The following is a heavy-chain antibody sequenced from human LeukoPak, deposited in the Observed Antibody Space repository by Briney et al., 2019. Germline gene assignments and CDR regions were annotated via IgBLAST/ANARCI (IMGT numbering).Heavy chain of an antibody. CDR1: GGSISSYY. Sequence: SETLSLTCTVSGGSISSYYWSWIRQPPGKGLEWIGSIYYSGSTNYNPSLRSRVTISVDTSKNQSSLKLSSVTAADTAVYYCARSSVGTFDYWGQGTLVTVSS. D-gene: IGHD5/OR15-5a*01. CDR3: ARSSVGTFDY. J-gene: IGHJ4*02. V-gene: IGHV4-59*01. CDR2: IYYSGST.